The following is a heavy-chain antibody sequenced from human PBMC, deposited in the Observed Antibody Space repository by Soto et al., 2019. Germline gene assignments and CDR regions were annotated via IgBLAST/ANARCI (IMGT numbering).Heavy chain of an antibody. J-gene: IGHJ4*02. V-gene: IGHV3-74*01. CDR3: ARGPTGWYGFDY. CDR2: INSDGSSA. Sequence: GGSLRLSXAGSGFTLSSNWMHWVRQTPGKGLVWVSRINSDGSSANYADSVMGRFTISRDNAKNTLYLQMNSLRAEDTAVYFCARGPTGWYGFDYWGQGTLVTVSS. CDR1: GFTLSSNW. D-gene: IGHD6-19*01.